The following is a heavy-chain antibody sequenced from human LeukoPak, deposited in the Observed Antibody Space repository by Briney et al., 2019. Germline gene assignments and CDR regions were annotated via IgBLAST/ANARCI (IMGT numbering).Heavy chain of an antibody. V-gene: IGHV1-8*02. Sequence: ASVKVSCKASGYTFTSYGISWVRQAPGQGLEWMGWMNPNSGNTDYAHKLQGRFTMTRNTSTSTAYMELSSLRSEDTAVYYCAREYQPLGGYYFDYWGQGTLVTVSS. CDR2: MNPNSGNT. J-gene: IGHJ4*02. CDR1: GYTFTSYG. CDR3: AREYQPLGGYYFDY. D-gene: IGHD2-2*01.